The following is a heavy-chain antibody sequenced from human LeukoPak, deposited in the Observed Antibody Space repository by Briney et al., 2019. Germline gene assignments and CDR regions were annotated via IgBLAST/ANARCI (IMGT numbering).Heavy chain of an antibody. D-gene: IGHD6-13*01. J-gene: IGHJ3*02. CDR3: ARATYSSSWYRGAFDI. CDR2: IYSGGST. CDR1: GFTVSSNY. V-gene: IGHV3-53*01. Sequence: GGSLRLSCAASGFTVSSNYMSWVRQAPGKGVEWVSVIYSGGSTYYADSVKGRFAISRDNSKNTLYLQMNSLRAEDTAVYYCARATYSSSWYRGAFDIWGQGTMVTVSS.